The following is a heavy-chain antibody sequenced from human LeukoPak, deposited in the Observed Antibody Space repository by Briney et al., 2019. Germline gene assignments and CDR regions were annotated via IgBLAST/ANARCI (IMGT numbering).Heavy chain of an antibody. J-gene: IGHJ4*02. V-gene: IGHV3-30-3*01. CDR2: ISYDGSNK. CDR1: GFTFSSYA. D-gene: IGHD5-18*01. Sequence: GRSLRLSCAASGFTFSSYAMHCVRQAPGKGLEWVTLISYDGSNKYYTDSVKGRFTISRDNSKNTLYLQMNSLRAEDTAVYYCARSTPAYSYGVDYWGQGTLVTVSS. CDR3: ARSTPAYSYGVDY.